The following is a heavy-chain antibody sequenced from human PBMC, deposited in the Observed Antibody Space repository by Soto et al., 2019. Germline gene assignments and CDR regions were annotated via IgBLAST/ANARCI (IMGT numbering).Heavy chain of an antibody. V-gene: IGHV4-4*02. D-gene: IGHD1-1*01. CDR3: ARDDPVPGEYDRFEY. J-gene: IGHJ4*02. Sequence: PSETLSLTCAFSVGSVTSNVWWSWVRQPPGKGLEWIGEAYHNGLTDYNPSLKSRVTMSVDTSKNEFSLKLTSLTAADTAIYYCARDDPVPGEYDRFEYWGQATLVIVS. CDR1: VGSVTSNVW. CDR2: AYHNGLT.